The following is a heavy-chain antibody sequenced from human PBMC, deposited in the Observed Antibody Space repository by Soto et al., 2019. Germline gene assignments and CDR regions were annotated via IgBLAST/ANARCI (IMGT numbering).Heavy chain of an antibody. J-gene: IGHJ5*02. V-gene: IGHV4-31*03. D-gene: IGHD3-3*01. CDR2: IYYSGST. CDR3: ARWWSGSRQGFDP. CDR1: GGSISSGDYY. Sequence: QVQLQESGPGLVKPSQTLSLTCTVSGGSISSGDYYWSWNRQHPGKGLEWIGYIYYSGSTYYNPSLKSRVTISVDTSKNQFSLKLNSVTAADTAVYYCARWWSGSRQGFDPWGQGTLVTVSS.